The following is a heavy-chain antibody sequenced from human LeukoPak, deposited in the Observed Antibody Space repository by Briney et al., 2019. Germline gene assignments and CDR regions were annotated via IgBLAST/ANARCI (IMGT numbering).Heavy chain of an antibody. J-gene: IGHJ3*02. CDR1: GGAICGYY. V-gene: IGHV4-4*07. CDR3: ARGHHVLTGYRSGNALDI. D-gene: IGHD3-9*01. Sequence: SETLSLTCIVSGGAICGYYWSWVRQPAGKGLEWLGRIYTSGDTHYNPSLKSRLTMSVDTSKNQFSLSLTSVTAADTAVYYCARGHHVLTGYRSGNALDIWGQGTRVTVSS. CDR2: IYTSGDT.